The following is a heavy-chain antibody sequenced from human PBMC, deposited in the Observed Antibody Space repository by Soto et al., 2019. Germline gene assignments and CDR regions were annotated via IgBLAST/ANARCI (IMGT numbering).Heavy chain of an antibody. CDR3: ARASLGLGELSLYFDY. CDR1: GGSISSYY. D-gene: IGHD3-16*02. Sequence: SETLSLTCAVYGGSISSYYWSWIRQPPGKGLEWIGYIYYSGSTNYNPSLKSRVTISVDTSKNQFSLKLSSVTAADTAVYYCARASLGLGELSLYFDYWGQGTLVTVSS. J-gene: IGHJ4*02. V-gene: IGHV4-59*01. CDR2: IYYSGST.